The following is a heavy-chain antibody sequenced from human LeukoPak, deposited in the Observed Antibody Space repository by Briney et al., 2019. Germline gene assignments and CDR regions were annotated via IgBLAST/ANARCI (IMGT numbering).Heavy chain of an antibody. D-gene: IGHD3-3*01. CDR3: AKDVRFTIFGVADYFDY. CDR1: GFTFSSYA. J-gene: IGHJ4*02. CDR2: ISGSGGST. V-gene: IGHV3-23*01. Sequence: GGSLRLSCAASGFTFSSYAMSWVRQAPGKGLELVSAISGSGGSTYYADSVKGRFTISRDNSKNTLYLQMNSLRAEDTAVYYCAKDVRFTIFGVADYFDYWGQGTLVTVSS.